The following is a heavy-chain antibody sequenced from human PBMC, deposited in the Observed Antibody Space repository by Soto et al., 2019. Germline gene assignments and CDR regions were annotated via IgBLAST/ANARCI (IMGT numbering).Heavy chain of an antibody. D-gene: IGHD3-22*01. CDR2: IYYSGST. CDR3: ANYYDSRGAFDV. J-gene: IGHJ3*01. Sequence: SETLSLTCSVSGGSISSGGFYWSWIRQHPGKGLEWIGYIYYSGSTYYNPSLKSRIYISVDTSKNQFSLNLSSVTVADTAVYYCANYYDSRGAFDVWGQGTMVTVSS. CDR1: GGSISSGGFY. V-gene: IGHV4-31*03.